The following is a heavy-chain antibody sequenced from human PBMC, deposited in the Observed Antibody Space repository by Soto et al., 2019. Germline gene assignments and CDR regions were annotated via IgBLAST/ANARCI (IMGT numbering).Heavy chain of an antibody. J-gene: IGHJ3*02. Sequence: EVQLVESGGGLVQPGGSLRLSCTASGFIVSDTYVNWVRQAPGKGLEWVSVISNRGDTHYADSVRGRFSLSRDISATPWHLQLTTLGVENPAFIYCAREPRYCRGGSCSITGDAYDIWGQGTMVTVSS. V-gene: IGHV3-66*01. D-gene: IGHD2-15*01. CDR3: AREPRYCRGGSCSITGDAYDI. CDR2: ISNRGDT. CDR1: GFIVSDTY.